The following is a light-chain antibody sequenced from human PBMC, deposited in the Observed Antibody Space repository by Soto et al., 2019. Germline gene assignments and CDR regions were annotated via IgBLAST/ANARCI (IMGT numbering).Light chain of an antibody. CDR3: MQALQTVYT. CDR2: LGS. J-gene: IGKJ2*01. Sequence: DIVLTQSPLSLPVTPGEPASISCRSSQSLLHSNGHKYLDWYLQKPGQSPQLLIYLGSNRASGVPDRFSGSGSGTDFTLKISRVEAEDVGVYYCMQALQTVYTFGQGTKLEIK. V-gene: IGKV2-28*01. CDR1: QSLLHSNGHKY.